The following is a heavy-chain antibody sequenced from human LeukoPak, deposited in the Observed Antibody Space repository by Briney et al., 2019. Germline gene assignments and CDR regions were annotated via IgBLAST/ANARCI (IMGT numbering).Heavy chain of an antibody. CDR1: GFTFSSYG. D-gene: IGHD2/OR15-2a*01. J-gene: IGHJ4*02. Sequence: GGSLRLSCVASGFTFSSYGMHWVRQAPGKGLEWVAVISYDGSNKLYVDSVKGRFTISRDNSKNTVYLQMNSLRIEDTALYYCARGDSTTEEEGDYWGQGTLVTVSS. V-gene: IGHV3-30*03. CDR3: ARGDSTTEEEGDY. CDR2: ISYDGSNK.